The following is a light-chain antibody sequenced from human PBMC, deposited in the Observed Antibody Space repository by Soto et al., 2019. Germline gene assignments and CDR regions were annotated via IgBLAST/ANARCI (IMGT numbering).Light chain of an antibody. CDR1: SSDVGGYDY. J-gene: IGLJ1*01. CDR3: SSYSISTAYL. CDR2: EVS. Sequence: QSALTQPASVSGSPGQSITISCTETSSDVGGYDYVSWYQLHPGKAPKLMVFEVSHRPSGVSYRFSGSKSGNTASLTISGLQAEDEADYFCSSYSISTAYLFGTGTKVTVL. V-gene: IGLV2-14*01.